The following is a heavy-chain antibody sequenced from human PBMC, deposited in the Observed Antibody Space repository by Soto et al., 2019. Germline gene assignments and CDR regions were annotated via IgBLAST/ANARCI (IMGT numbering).Heavy chain of an antibody. V-gene: IGHV4-59*01. J-gene: IGHJ3*02. CDR2: IYYSGST. CDR1: GGSISSYY. D-gene: IGHD6-19*01. Sequence: TSETLSLTCTVSGGSISSYYWSWIRQPPGKGLEWIGYIYYSGSTNYNPSLKSRVTISVDTSKNQFSLKLSSVTAADTAVYYCAREREIAVAGNSAFDIWGQGTMVTVSS. CDR3: AREREIAVAGNSAFDI.